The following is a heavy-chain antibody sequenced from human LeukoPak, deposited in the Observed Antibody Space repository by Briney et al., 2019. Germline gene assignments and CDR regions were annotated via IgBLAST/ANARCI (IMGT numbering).Heavy chain of an antibody. V-gene: IGHV3-48*01. CDR1: GFTFSSYS. J-gene: IGHJ6*03. Sequence: SGGSLRLSCAASGFTFSSYSMNWVRQAPGKGLEWVSYISSSSSTIYYADSVKGRFTISRDNAKNSLYLQMNSLRAEDTAVYYCARSPGPRYYYMDVWGKGTTVTVSS. D-gene: IGHD2-8*02. CDR2: ISSSSSTI. CDR3: ARSPGPRYYYMDV.